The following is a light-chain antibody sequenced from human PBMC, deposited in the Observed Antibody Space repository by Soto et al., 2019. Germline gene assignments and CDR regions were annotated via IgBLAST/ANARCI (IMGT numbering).Light chain of an antibody. Sequence: IVMTQSPGTLSVSPGERATLSCRASQNIGNKVGWYQQKPGQAPRLLIYGASTRATGIPVRCSGSGSGTEFTLTITSLQSEDSAVYDCQEYNYWHPITFGGGTKVEIK. V-gene: IGKV3-15*01. CDR3: QEYNYWHPIT. J-gene: IGKJ4*01. CDR1: QNIGNK. CDR2: GAS.